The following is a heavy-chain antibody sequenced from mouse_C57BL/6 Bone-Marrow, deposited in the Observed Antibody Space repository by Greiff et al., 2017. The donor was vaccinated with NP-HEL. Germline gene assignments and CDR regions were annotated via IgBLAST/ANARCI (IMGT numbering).Heavy chain of an antibody. CDR3: ARDSNYYFDY. Sequence: QVQLQQSGAELMKPGASVKLSCKATGYTFTGYWIEWVKQRPGHGLEWIGEILPGSGSTNYHEKFKGKATFTADTYANTAYMQLRSLTTEDAAIYYCARDSNYYFDYWGHGTTLTVSS. CDR1: GYTFTGYW. J-gene: IGHJ2*01. V-gene: IGHV1-9*01. CDR2: ILPGSGST. D-gene: IGHD2-5*01.